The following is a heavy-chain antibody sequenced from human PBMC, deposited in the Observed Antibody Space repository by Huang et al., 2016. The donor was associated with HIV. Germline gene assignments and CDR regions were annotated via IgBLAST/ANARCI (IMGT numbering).Heavy chain of an antibody. CDR2: TSRTGGDA. CDR3: AKDRWVSRELLYFDY. CDR1: EFTFSSYA. D-gene: IGHD3-10*01. V-gene: IGHV3-23*01. Sequence: VRLLESGGGLVQPGGSLRLSCAASEFTFSSYAMSWVRLEPGKGLEWGVTSRTGGDAYDSGDVKGRFTMTRDNANNMLYLQMCSLRDEDTAVYYCAKDRWVSRELLYFDYWGQGTLVTVSS. J-gene: IGHJ4*02.